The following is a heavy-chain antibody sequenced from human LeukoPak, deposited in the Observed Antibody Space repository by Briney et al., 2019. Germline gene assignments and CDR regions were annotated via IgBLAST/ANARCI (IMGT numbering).Heavy chain of an antibody. V-gene: IGHV4-4*07. CDR3: AREDYSSRGLDY. CDR2: MHTSGIT. Sequence: SETLSLTCNVSGVSISTNYWSWIRQPPGKGLEWIGRMHTSGITNNSPSLQSRVTMSLDTSKNQFSLNLISVTAADTAVYYCAREDYSSRGLDYWGQRTLVTVSS. CDR1: GVSISTNY. J-gene: IGHJ4*02. D-gene: IGHD6-13*01.